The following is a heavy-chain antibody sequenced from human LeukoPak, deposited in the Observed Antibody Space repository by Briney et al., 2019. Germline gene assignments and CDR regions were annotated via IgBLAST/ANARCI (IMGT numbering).Heavy chain of an antibody. CDR1: GYTFTGYY. CDR2: INPNSGGT. D-gene: IGHD3-10*01. J-gene: IGHJ6*02. Sequence: ASVKVSCKASGYTFTGYYMHWARQAPGQGLEWMGWINPNSGGTNYAQKFQGRVTMTRDTSISTAYMELSRLRSDDTAVYYCARGRLVRAPYYYYGMDVWGQGTTVTVSS. V-gene: IGHV1-2*02. CDR3: ARGRLVRAPYYYYGMDV.